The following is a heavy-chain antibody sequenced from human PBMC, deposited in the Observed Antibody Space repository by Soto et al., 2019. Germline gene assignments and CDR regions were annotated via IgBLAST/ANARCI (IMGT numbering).Heavy chain of an antibody. Sequence: QVQLQESGPGLVKPSQTLSLTCTVSCGAISSGGYYWSWIRQHPGKGLEWIGYIYYRGSTYYNPSLRSRVTISVDPSKSQFSVKLRSVTAADTAVYYCAEYPPPGHWGKGTLVTVSS. V-gene: IGHV4-31*03. CDR1: CGAISSGGYY. CDR2: IYYRGST. J-gene: IGHJ4*02. CDR3: AEYPPPGH.